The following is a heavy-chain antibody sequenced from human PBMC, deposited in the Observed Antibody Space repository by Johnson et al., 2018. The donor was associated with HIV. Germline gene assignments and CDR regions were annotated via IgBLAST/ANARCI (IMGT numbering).Heavy chain of an antibody. V-gene: IGHV3-20*04. D-gene: IGHD3-22*01. J-gene: IGHJ3*01. CDR1: GFTFDEHG. CDR3: ARDWDYYDASGYYYANMVDAFDV. CDR2: IAWNGATT. Sequence: VQLVESGGGVVRPGESLRLSCAASGFTFDEHGMSWVRQAPGQGLEWVSGIAWNGATTGYADSVKGRFTISRDNVKKSLYLQMNDLRAEDTALYYCARDWDYYDASGYYYANMVDAFDVWGQGTVVTVSS.